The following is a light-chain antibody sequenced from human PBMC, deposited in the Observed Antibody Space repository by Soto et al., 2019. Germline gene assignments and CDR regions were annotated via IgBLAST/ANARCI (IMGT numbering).Light chain of an antibody. Sequence: EIVLTQSPAPLSLSPRERATLSCRASQSISSYLAWYQQRPGQPSRLLIYDASNRATGIPARFSGSGSGTDFTLTISSLEPEDFAMYYCQQYEISPPITFGQGTRLEIK. CDR2: DAS. CDR1: QSISSY. V-gene: IGKV3-11*01. J-gene: IGKJ5*01. CDR3: QQYEISPPIT.